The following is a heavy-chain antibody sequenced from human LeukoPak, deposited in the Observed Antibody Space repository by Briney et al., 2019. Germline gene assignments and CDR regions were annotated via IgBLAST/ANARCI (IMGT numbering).Heavy chain of an antibody. CDR2: ISAYNGNT. D-gene: IGHD2-2*01. CDR1: GGTFSSYA. V-gene: IGHV1-18*01. CDR3: ARDYLDIVVVPAALGY. Sequence: ASVKVSCKASGGTFSSYAISWVRQAPGQGLEWMGGISAYNGNTNYAQKLQGRVTMTTDTSTSTAYMELRSLRSDDTAVYYCARDYLDIVVVPAALGYWGQGTLVTVSS. J-gene: IGHJ4*02.